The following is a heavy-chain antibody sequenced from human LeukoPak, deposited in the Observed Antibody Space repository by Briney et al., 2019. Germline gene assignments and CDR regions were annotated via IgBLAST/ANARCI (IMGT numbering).Heavy chain of an antibody. D-gene: IGHD3-22*01. V-gene: IGHV3-7*01. Sequence: PGGSLRLSCAASGFTFSSYWMSWVRQAPGKGLEWVANIKQDGSERYYVDSVKGRFTISRDNAKNSLYLQMNSLRAEDTAVYYCARGLLNYDSSPHGAFDIWGQGTMVTVSS. CDR1: GFTFSSYW. CDR2: IKQDGSER. J-gene: IGHJ3*02. CDR3: ARGLLNYDSSPHGAFDI.